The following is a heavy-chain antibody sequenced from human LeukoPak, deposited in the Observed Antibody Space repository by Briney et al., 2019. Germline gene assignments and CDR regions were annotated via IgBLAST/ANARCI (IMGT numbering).Heavy chain of an antibody. D-gene: IGHD3-10*01. V-gene: IGHV3-74*01. J-gene: IGHJ5*02. Sequence: GGSLRLSCAASGLTFSSYWMHWVRQAPGKGLVWVSRINSDGSSTSYADSVKGRFTISRDNAKNTLYLQMNSLRAEDTAVYYCARDRYYYGSGSYYNPNNWFDPWGQGTLVTVSS. CDR2: INSDGSST. CDR3: ARDRYYYGSGSYYNPNNWFDP. CDR1: GLTFSSYW.